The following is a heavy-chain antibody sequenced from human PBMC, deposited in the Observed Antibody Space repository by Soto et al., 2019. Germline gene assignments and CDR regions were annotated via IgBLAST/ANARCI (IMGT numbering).Heavy chain of an antibody. V-gene: IGHV1-8*01. CDR2: MNPNSGNT. CDR1: GYTFTSYD. J-gene: IGHJ4*02. CDR3: ARAQKDIVLMVYAYGDY. D-gene: IGHD2-8*01. Sequence: QVQLVQSGAEVKKPGASVKVSCKASGYTFTSYDINWVRQASGQGLEWMGWMNPNSGNTGYAQKFQGRVTMTRNTSISTAYMELSSLRSEDTAVYYCARAQKDIVLMVYAYGDYWGQGTLVTVSS.